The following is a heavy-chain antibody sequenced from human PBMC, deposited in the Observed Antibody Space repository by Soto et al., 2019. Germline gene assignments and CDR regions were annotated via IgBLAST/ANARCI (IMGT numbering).Heavy chain of an antibody. J-gene: IGHJ5*02. CDR1: GGSISSYY. D-gene: IGHD3-10*01. CDR3: ARVCMVRGVITSWWFDP. V-gene: IGHV4-59*01. CDR2: IYYSGST. Sequence: SETLSLTCTVSGGSISSYYWSWIRQPPGKGLEWIGYIYYSGSTNYNPSLKSRVTISVDTSKNQFSLKLSSVTAADTAVYYCARVCMVRGVITSWWFDPWGQGTLVTVSS.